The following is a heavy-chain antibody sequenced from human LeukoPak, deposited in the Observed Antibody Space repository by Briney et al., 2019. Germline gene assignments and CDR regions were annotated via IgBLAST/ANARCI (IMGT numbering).Heavy chain of an antibody. D-gene: IGHD2-2*01. V-gene: IGHV1-69*01. CDR2: IIPIFGTA. CDR1: GGTFSSYA. Sequence: SVKVSCKAPGGTFSSYAISWVRQAPGQGLEWMGGIIPIFGTANYAQKFQGRVTITADESTSTAYMELSSLRSEDTAVYYCARAGGKIVVVPAAIRAWFDPWGQGTLVTVSS. CDR3: ARAGGKIVVVPAAIRAWFDP. J-gene: IGHJ5*02.